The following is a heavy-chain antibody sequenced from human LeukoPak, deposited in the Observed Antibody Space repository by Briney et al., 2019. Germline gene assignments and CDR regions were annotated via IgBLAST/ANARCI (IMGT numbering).Heavy chain of an antibody. CDR3: ARDSWRYSGY. J-gene: IGHJ4*02. V-gene: IGHV3-33*01. CDR2: IWYDGSNK. Sequence: GGSLRLSCAASGFTFSSYGMLWVRQAPGKGLEWVAVIWYDGSNKYYADSVKGRFTISRDNCKNTLYLQMNRLRAEDTAVYYCARDSWRYSGYWGQGTLVTVSS. CDR1: GFTFSSYG. D-gene: IGHD2-15*01.